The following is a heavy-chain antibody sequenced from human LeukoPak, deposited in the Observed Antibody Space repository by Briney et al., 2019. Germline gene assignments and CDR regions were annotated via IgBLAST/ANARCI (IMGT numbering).Heavy chain of an antibody. J-gene: IGHJ4*02. Sequence: SETLSLTCTVSGGSISSSSYYWGWIRQPPGKGLEWIGSIYYSGSTNYNPSLKSRVTISVDTSKNQFSLKLSSVTAADTAVYYCARLPYYYDSSGYHWGQGTLVTVSS. D-gene: IGHD3-22*01. V-gene: IGHV4-39*07. CDR3: ARLPYYYDSSGYH. CDR2: IYYSGST. CDR1: GGSISSSSYY.